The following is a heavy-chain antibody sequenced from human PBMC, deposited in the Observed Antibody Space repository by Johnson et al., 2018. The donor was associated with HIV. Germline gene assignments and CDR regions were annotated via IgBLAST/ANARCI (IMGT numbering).Heavy chain of an antibody. Sequence: VQLVESGGGLVQPCGSLRLSCAASGFTFSSYWMSWVRQAPGKGLEWVANIKQDGSEKYYVDSVKGRFTISRDNAKNSLYLQMNSLRAEDTAVYYCARDESGYDEGFDAFDIWGDGAMVSVSS. CDR2: IKQDGSEK. D-gene: IGHD5-12*01. V-gene: IGHV3-7*01. CDR3: ARDESGYDEGFDAFDI. J-gene: IGHJ3*02. CDR1: GFTFSSYW.